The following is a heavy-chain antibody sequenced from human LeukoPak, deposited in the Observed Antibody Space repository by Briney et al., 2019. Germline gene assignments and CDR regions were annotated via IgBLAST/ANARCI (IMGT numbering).Heavy chain of an antibody. CDR1: GGSISSYY. CDR2: IYYSGST. Sequence: SETLSLTCTVSGGSISSYYWSWIRQPPGKGLEWIGYIYYSGSTNYNPSLKSRVTISVDTSKNQFSLKLSSVTAADTAVYYCARGPVGLWLGELSPFPWGQGTLVTVSS. D-gene: IGHD3-10*01. CDR3: ARGPVGLWLGELSPFP. V-gene: IGHV4-59*08. J-gene: IGHJ5*02.